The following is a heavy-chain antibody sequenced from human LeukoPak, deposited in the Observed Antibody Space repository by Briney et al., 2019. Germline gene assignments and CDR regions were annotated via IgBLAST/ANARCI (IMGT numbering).Heavy chain of an antibody. CDR2: IYYSGST. D-gene: IGHD3-22*01. Sequence: SETLSLTCTVSGGSISSYYWSWIRQPPGKGLEWIGYIYYSGSTNYNPSLKSRVTISVDTSKNQFSLKLSSVTAADTAVYYCARANYYDSSGLPAYNWFDPWGQGTLVTVSS. V-gene: IGHV4-59*01. J-gene: IGHJ5*02. CDR1: GGSISSYY. CDR3: ARANYYDSSGLPAYNWFDP.